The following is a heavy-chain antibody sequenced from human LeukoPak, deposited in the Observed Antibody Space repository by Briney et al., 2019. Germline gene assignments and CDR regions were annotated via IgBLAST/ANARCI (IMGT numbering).Heavy chain of an antibody. CDR2: IYHSGIT. CDR1: GGSISNNNW. CDR3: ARNPQSLRYFDY. Sequence: PSETLSLTCAVSGGSISNNNWWTWVRQPPGKGLEWIGEIYHSGITNYNPSLKSRVTISVDTSKNQFSLKLSSVTAADTAVYYCARNPQSLRYFDYWGQGTLVTVSS. J-gene: IGHJ4*02. V-gene: IGHV4-4*02.